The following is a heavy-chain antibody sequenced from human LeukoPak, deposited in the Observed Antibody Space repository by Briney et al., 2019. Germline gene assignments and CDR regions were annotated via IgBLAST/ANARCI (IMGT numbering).Heavy chain of an antibody. CDR1: GGSISSGGYS. CDR3: ARVKAAAGLVDY. V-gene: IGHV4-30-2*01. J-gene: IGHJ4*02. CDR2: IYHSGST. Sequence: PSETLSLTCAVSGGSISSGGYSWSWLRQPPGKGLEWIGYIYHSGSTYYNPSLKSRVTISVDRSKNQFSLKLSSVTAADTAVYYCARVKAAAGLVDYWGQGTLVTVSS. D-gene: IGHD6-13*01.